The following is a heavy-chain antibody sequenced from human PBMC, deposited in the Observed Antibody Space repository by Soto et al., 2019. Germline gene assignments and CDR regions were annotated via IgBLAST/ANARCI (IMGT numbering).Heavy chain of an antibody. CDR2: ISGSGGST. V-gene: IGHV3-23*01. D-gene: IGHD3-10*01. CDR3: AKFTESGVDAFDI. J-gene: IGHJ3*02. CDR1: GFTFSSYA. Sequence: GGSLRLSCAASGFTFSSYAMSWVRQAPGKGLEWVSAISGSGGSTYYADSVKGRFTIARDNSKNTLYLQMNSLRAEDTAVYYCAKFTESGVDAFDIWGQGTMVTVSS.